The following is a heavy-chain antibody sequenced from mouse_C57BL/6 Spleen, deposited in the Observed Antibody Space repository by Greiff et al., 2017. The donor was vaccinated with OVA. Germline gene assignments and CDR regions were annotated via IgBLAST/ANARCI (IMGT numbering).Heavy chain of an antibody. CDR3: ARWRYDAMDY. J-gene: IGHJ4*01. Sequence: QVQLQQPGAELVKPGASVKLSCKASGYTFTSYWMHWVKQRPGQGLEWIGMIHPNSGSTNYNEKFKSKATLTVDKSSSTAYMQLSSLTYEDSAVYYCARWRYDAMDYWGQGTSVTVSS. CDR1: GYTFTSYW. CDR2: IHPNSGST. V-gene: IGHV1-64*01.